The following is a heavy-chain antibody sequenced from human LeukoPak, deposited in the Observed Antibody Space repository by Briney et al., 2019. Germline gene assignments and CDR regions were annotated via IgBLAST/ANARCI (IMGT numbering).Heavy chain of an antibody. CDR3: ARGARQTGTRFDY. Sequence: SSVKVSCKASGGTFSSYAISWVRQAPGQGLEWMGGIIPIFGTANYAQKFQGRVTITTDESTSTAYMELSSLRSEDTAVYHCARGARQTGTRFDYWGQGTLVTVSS. V-gene: IGHV1-69*05. CDR1: GGTFSSYA. J-gene: IGHJ4*02. D-gene: IGHD1-1*01. CDR2: IIPIFGTA.